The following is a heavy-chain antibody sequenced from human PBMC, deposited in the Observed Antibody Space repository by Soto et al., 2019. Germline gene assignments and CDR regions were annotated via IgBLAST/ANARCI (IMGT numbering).Heavy chain of an antibody. Sequence: QVQLVESGGGVVQPGRSLRLSCAASEFTFSNFGMHWVRQAPGKGLEWVAVIYYDGSNEYYADYVKGRFTISRDNSKNTLYLQMNSLRAEDTAVYYFARVDVVVAADAFDIWGQGTMVTVSS. V-gene: IGHV3-33*01. D-gene: IGHD2-15*01. CDR2: IYYDGSNE. CDR1: EFTFSNFG. CDR3: ARVDVVVAADAFDI. J-gene: IGHJ3*02.